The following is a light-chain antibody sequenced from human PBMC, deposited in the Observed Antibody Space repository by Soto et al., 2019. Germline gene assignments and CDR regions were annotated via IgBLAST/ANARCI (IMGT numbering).Light chain of an antibody. CDR2: GAS. V-gene: IGKV3-15*01. CDR3: QQRNVWPPVT. CDR1: QSVSSN. J-gene: IGKJ5*01. Sequence: EIVMTQSPATLSVSPGERATLSCRASQSVSSNLGWYQQKPGQAPRLLIYGASTRASGIPARFSGSGSGTDFTLTISSLEPEDSAVYYCQQRNVWPPVTFGQGTRLEIK.